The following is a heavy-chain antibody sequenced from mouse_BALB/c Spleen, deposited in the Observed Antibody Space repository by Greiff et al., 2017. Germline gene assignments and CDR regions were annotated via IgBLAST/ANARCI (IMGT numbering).Heavy chain of an antibody. Sequence: VQLKESGAELVKPGASVKLSCTASGFNIKDTYMHWVKQRPEQGLEWIGRIDPANGNTKYDPKFQGKATITADTSSNTAYLQLSSLTSEDTAVYYCASYYYGYAAWFAYWGQGTLVTVSA. D-gene: IGHD1-2*01. CDR1: GFNIKDTY. CDR3: ASYYYGYAAWFAY. V-gene: IGHV14-3*02. J-gene: IGHJ3*01. CDR2: IDPANGNT.